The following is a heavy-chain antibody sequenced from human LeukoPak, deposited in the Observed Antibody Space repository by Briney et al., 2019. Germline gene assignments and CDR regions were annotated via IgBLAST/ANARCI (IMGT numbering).Heavy chain of an antibody. Sequence: APVKVSCKASGYTSTHYGISWVRQAPGQGLEWMGWIGGYNGKTKYVEKLQGRATMTTDTSTSTAYMELRSLRSDDTAVYYCARDRWSGATGDYHYYYGMDVWGQGTTVIVSS. CDR3: ARDRWSGATGDYHYYYGMDV. D-gene: IGHD1-26*01. J-gene: IGHJ6*02. V-gene: IGHV1-18*01. CDR1: GYTSTHYG. CDR2: IGGYNGKT.